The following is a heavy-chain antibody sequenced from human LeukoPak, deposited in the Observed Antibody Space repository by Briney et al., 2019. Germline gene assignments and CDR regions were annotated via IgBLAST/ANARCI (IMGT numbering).Heavy chain of an antibody. CDR1: GGSISSYY. J-gene: IGHJ4*02. D-gene: IGHD6-13*01. CDR3: AREHNVMIAAAPFFDY. Sequence: SETLSLTCTVSGGSISSYYWSWIRQPAGKGLEWIGRIYTSGSTNYNPSLKSRVTMSVDTSKNQFSLKLSSVTAADTAVYYCAREHNVMIAAAPFFDYWGQGTLVTVSS. CDR2: IYTSGST. V-gene: IGHV4-4*07.